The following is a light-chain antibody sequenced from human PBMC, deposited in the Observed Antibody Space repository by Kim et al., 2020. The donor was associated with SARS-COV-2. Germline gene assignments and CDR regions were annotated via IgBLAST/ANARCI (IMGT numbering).Light chain of an antibody. J-gene: IGKJ4*01. Sequence: DIQMTQSPSSLSASVGDSVTITCQASRGISVYLNWYQQKPGKAPKLLIYDASHLETGVPSRFTGSGYGTDFTLTIRSLQPEDIATYYCQQYDNLSLTFGGGTKLEIK. V-gene: IGKV1-33*01. CDR3: QQYDNLSLT. CDR2: DAS. CDR1: RGISVY.